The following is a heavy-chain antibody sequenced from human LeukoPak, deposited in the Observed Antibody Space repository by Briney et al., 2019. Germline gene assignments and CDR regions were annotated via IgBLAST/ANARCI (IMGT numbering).Heavy chain of an antibody. CDR3: AREGVVVGNYYYFYYMDV. D-gene: IGHD2-15*01. J-gene: IGHJ6*03. V-gene: IGHV3-7*01. CDR2: IKHDGSEE. Sequence: PGGSLRLSCAASGFTFSSYRMSWVRQAPGKGLEWVANIKHDGSEEYYVDSVKGRFAISRDNARNSLYLQMNSLRAEDTALYYCAREGVVVGNYYYFYYMDVWGKGTTVTVSS. CDR1: GFTFSSYR.